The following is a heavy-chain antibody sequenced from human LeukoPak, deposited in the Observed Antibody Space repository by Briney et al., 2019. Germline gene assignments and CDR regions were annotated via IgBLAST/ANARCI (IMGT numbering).Heavy chain of an antibody. CDR3: AKGNFDWLSFPPDY. Sequence: PGRYLRLSCAASGFTFDDYAMHWVRQAPGKGLEWVSGISWNSGSIGYADSVKGRFTISRDNAKNSLYLQMNSLRAEDTALYYCAKGNFDWLSFPPDYWGQGTLVTVSS. J-gene: IGHJ4*02. CDR2: ISWNSGSI. D-gene: IGHD3-9*01. CDR1: GFTFDDYA. V-gene: IGHV3-9*01.